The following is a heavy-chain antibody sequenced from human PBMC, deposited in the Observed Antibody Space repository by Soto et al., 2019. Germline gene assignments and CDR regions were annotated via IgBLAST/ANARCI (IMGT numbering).Heavy chain of an antibody. V-gene: IGHV3-48*02. CDR1: GFTFSSYS. D-gene: IGHD2-15*01. CDR2: ISSSSSTI. CDR3: ARDLCSGGSCNADY. Sequence: EVQLVESGGGLVQPGGSLRLSCAASGFTFSSYSMNWVRQAPGKGREWVSYISSSSSTIYYADSVKGRFTISRDNAKNSLYLQMTSLRDEDTAVYYCARDLCSGGSCNADYWVKGTLVTVSS. J-gene: IGHJ4*02.